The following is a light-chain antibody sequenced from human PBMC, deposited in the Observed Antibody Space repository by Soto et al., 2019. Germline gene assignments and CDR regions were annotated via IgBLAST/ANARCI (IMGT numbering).Light chain of an antibody. CDR3: QQYNKGPPST. CDR2: GGT. Sequence: VLTQSAARLYLSPGDRATLSCKPSQTVXSDVGWCKQKPGQSPRILIXGGTTRATGIPARFSGSGSGREFTLTISSLQSEYFAVYYCQQYNKGPPSTFGQGTRLEIK. V-gene: IGKV3-15*01. J-gene: IGKJ5*01. CDR1: QTVXSD.